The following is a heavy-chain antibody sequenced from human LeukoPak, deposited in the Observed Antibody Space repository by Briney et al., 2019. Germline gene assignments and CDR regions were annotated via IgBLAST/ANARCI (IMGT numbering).Heavy chain of an antibody. CDR3: AKDLAGYQQKTFDY. V-gene: IGHV3-9*03. CDR2: ISWNSGSI. Sequence: PCWSLRLSSAASGFTFDDYAMHWVRHAPGNGREWVSGISWNSGSIGYAYSGKGRFTISRDNAKNSLYLQMNSLRAEDMALYYCAKDLAGYQQKTFDYWGQGTLVTVSS. D-gene: IGHD3-9*01. CDR1: GFTFDDYA. J-gene: IGHJ4*02.